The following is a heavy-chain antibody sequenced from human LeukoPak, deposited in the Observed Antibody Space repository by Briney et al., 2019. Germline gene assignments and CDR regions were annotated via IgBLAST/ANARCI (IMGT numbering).Heavy chain of an antibody. CDR3: ARTEAPGKPGGPGNYWYFDL. V-gene: IGHV1-46*01. D-gene: IGHD1-26*01. J-gene: IGHJ2*01. Sequence: ASVKVSCKASGYTFTSYYMHWVRQAPGQGLEWMGIINPSGGSTSYAQKFQGRVTMTRDTSTSTVYMELSSLRSEDTAVYYCARTEAPGKPGGPGNYWYFDLWGRGTLVTVSS. CDR1: GYTFTSYY. CDR2: INPSGGST.